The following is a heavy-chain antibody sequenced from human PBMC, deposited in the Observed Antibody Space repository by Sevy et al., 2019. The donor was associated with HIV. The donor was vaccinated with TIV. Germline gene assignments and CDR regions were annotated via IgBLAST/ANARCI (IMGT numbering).Heavy chain of an antibody. V-gene: IGHV3-33*01. CDR2: IWYDGSNK. J-gene: IGHJ6*03. D-gene: IGHD1-1*01. CDR3: ARASVENYMDV. CDR1: GFTFSSYG. Sequence: GGSLRLSCAASGFTFSSYGMHWVRQAPGKGLEWVAVIWYDGSNKYYADSVKGRFTISRDNSKNTLYLQMNSLRAEDTGVYYCARASVENYMDVWGKGTTVTVSS.